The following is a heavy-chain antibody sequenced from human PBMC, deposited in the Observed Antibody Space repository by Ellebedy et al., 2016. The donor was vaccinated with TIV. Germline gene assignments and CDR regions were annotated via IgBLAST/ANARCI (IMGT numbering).Heavy chain of an antibody. D-gene: IGHD3-16*01. Sequence: GESLKISXAASGFTFSSYGMHWVRQAPGKGLELVSVIYSGGSTYYADSVKGRFTISRDNSKNTLYLQMNSLRAEDTAVYYCAKYIWDPYYFDYWGQGTLVTVSS. J-gene: IGHJ4*02. CDR1: GFTFSSYG. CDR3: AKYIWDPYYFDY. CDR2: IYSGGST. V-gene: IGHV3-NL1*01.